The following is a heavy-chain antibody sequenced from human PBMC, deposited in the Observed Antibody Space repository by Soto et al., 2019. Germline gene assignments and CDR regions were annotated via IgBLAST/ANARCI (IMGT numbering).Heavy chain of an antibody. Sequence: ASVKVSCKVSGYTLTELSMHWVRQAPGKGLEWMGGFDPEDGETIYAQKFQGRVTMTEDTSTDTAYMELSGLRSEDTAVYYCATTTTMTRRGYYYYGMDVWGQGXTVTVYS. V-gene: IGHV1-24*01. CDR2: FDPEDGET. CDR3: ATTTTMTRRGYYYYGMDV. D-gene: IGHD3-22*01. J-gene: IGHJ6*02. CDR1: GYTLTELS.